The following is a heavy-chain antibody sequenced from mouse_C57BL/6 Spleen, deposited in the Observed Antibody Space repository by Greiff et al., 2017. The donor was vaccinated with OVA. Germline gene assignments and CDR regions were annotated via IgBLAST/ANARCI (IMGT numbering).Heavy chain of an antibody. D-gene: IGHD3-2*02. CDR1: GYTFTSYW. Sequence: QVQLKQPGAELVKPGASVKMSCKASGYTFTSYWITWVKQRPGQGLEWIGDIYPGSGSTNYNEKFKSKATLTVDTSSSTAYMQLSSLTSEDSAVYYCARKRRGSGGFDYWGQGTTLTVSS. V-gene: IGHV1-55*01. CDR3: ARKRRGSGGFDY. CDR2: IYPGSGST. J-gene: IGHJ2*01.